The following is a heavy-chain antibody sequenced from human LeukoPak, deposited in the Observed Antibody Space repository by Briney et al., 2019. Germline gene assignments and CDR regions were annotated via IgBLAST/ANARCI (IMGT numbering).Heavy chain of an antibody. CDR3: ARDQVVTPDFDY. Sequence: ASVKVSCKASGCTFTGYYMHWVRQAPGQGLEWMGRINPNSGGTNYAQKFQGRVTMTRDTSISTAYMELSRLRSDDTAMYYCARDQVVTPDFDYWGQGTLVTVSS. CDR2: INPNSGGT. V-gene: IGHV1-2*06. CDR1: GCTFTGYY. D-gene: IGHD4-23*01. J-gene: IGHJ4*02.